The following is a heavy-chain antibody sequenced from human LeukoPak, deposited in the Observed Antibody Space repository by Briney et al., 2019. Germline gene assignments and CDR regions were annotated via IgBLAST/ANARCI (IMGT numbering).Heavy chain of an antibody. Sequence: PSETLSLTCTVSGDSSSNSIYYWGWIRQPPGKGLGWIGTIDYSGSTYYNPSLKSRATISIDTSKNQFSLKLSSVTAADTAVYYCAREYTLYRSGWFLDCWGQGTVVTVSS. CDR2: IDYSGST. J-gene: IGHJ4*02. CDR3: AREYTLYRSGWFLDC. V-gene: IGHV4-39*07. CDR1: GDSSSNSIYY. D-gene: IGHD6-19*01.